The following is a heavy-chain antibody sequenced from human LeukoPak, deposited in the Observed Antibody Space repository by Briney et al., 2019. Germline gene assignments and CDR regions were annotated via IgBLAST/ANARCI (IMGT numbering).Heavy chain of an antibody. CDR1: GITFSSYS. J-gene: IGHJ4*02. CDR2: ITGSSTTI. CDR3: ATSRGHLEY. V-gene: IGHV3-48*01. D-gene: IGHD3-3*01. Sequence: GGSLRLSCAASGITFSSYSMNWVRQAPGNGLEWVSYITGSSTTIYYADSVKGRFTISRDNAKNSLYLQMNSLRAEDTAVYYCATSRGHLEYWGQGTLVTVSS.